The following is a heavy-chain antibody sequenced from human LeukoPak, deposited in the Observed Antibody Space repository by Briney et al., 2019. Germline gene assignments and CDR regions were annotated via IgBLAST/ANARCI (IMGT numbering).Heavy chain of an antibody. J-gene: IGHJ5*02. CDR3: ARYSSGWYDRGFDP. CDR1: GFNFYSFT. V-gene: IGHV3-48*01. D-gene: IGHD6-19*01. CDR2: ISSGGATI. Sequence: GGSLRLSCVASGFNFYSFTMNWVRQAPGKGLEWVAYISSGGATIYYRDSVKGRFTISRDNDKNSLYLQMNSLSAEDTAVYYCARYSSGWYDRGFDPWGQGTLVTVSS.